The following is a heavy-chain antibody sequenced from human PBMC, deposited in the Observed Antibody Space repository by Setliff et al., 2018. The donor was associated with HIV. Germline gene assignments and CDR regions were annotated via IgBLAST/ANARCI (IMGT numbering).Heavy chain of an antibody. J-gene: IGHJ6*02. Sequence: PGGSLRLSCAASGFTFSSSWMHWVRQALGKGLVWVSRINTDGSNTNYADSVKGRFTISRDNTKNTLYLQMNSLRAEDTAVYYCVRVPYFSFWSGYFDIYGMDVWGQGTAVTVSS. CDR3: VRVPYFSFWSGYFDIYGMDV. CDR2: INTDGSNT. V-gene: IGHV3-74*01. CDR1: GFTFSSSW. D-gene: IGHD3-3*01.